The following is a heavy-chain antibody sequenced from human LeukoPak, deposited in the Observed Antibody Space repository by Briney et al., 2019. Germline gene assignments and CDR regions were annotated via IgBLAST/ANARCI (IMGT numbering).Heavy chain of an antibody. CDR1: GFTFSSYG. Sequence: GGSLRLSCAASGFTFSSYGMNWVRQAPGEGLEWVSSITSSSSYIYYADSVKGRFTISRDNAKNSLYLQMNSLRAEDTAVYYCARDDYDSSGLFGWGQGTLVTVSS. V-gene: IGHV3-21*01. CDR2: ITSSSSYI. J-gene: IGHJ4*02. CDR3: ARDDYDSSGLFG. D-gene: IGHD3-22*01.